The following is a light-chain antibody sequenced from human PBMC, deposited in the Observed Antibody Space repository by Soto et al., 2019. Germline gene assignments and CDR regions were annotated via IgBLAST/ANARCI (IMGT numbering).Light chain of an antibody. CDR1: QSLDSW. Sequence: DIQMTQSPSTLSASVGEGVTISCRASQSLDSWLAWYQQKPGKAPKLLIYKASSLESGVPSRFSGSGSGTDFTLTISSLQPDDFATYYCLQYNSNSRIFGQGTKLEI. J-gene: IGKJ2*01. CDR2: KAS. V-gene: IGKV1-5*03. CDR3: LQYNSNSRI.